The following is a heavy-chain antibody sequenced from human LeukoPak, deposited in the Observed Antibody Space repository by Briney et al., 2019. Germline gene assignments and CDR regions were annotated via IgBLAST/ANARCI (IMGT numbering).Heavy chain of an antibody. D-gene: IGHD5-18*01. J-gene: IGHJ4*02. CDR1: GGSISSDY. CDR2: IHYSGST. V-gene: IGHV4-59*01. Sequence: SETLSLTCTVSGGSISSDYWSWIRQPPGKGLEWIGYIHYSGSTNYNPSLKSRVTLSVGTPKNQFSLRLSSVTAADTAVYYCAIGGYRYGSLVVFDYWGQGTLVTVSS. CDR3: AIGGYRYGSLVVFDY.